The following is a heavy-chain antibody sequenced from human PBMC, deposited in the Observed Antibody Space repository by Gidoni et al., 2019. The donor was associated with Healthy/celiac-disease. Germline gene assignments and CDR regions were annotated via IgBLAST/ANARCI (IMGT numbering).Heavy chain of an antibody. Sequence: QVPLVASGGGVVQPGRSLRLSCAASGFTFSSYAMHWVRQAPGKGLEWVAVISYDGSNKYYANSVKGRFTISRDNSKNTLYLQMNSLRAEDTAVYYCAREYSSSSDAFDIWGQGTMVTVSS. D-gene: IGHD6-6*01. CDR2: ISYDGSNK. V-gene: IGHV3-30-3*01. CDR3: AREYSSSSDAFDI. CDR1: GFTFSSYA. J-gene: IGHJ3*02.